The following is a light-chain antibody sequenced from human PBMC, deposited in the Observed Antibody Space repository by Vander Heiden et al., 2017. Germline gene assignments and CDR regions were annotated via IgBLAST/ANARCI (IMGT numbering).Light chain of an antibody. V-gene: IGKV1-39*01. CDR3: QQRHSNPPKYT. Sequence: DIQMTQSPSSLSASVGDRVTITCRASQSISSYLNWYQQKPGKAPKLLIYAASSLQRGVQSRFSGSGYGTDFTLTISSLQPEDFATYYCQQRHSNPPKYTFGQGTKLEIK. CDR1: QSISSY. CDR2: AAS. J-gene: IGKJ2*01.